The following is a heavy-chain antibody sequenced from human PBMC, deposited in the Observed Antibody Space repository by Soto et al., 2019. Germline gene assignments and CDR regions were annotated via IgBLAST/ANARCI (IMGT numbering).Heavy chain of an antibody. CDR1: GGSISSSSYY. V-gene: IGHV4-39*01. D-gene: IGHD1-26*01. J-gene: IGHJ4*02. CDR2: IYYSGST. CDR3: ARGSAVSY. Sequence: QLQLQESGPGLVKPSETLSLTCTVSGGSISSSSYYWGWIRQPPGKGLEWIGSIYYSGSTYYNPSLKSRVPLSVDTSKTQFALKLSSVPAAGSAVYCCARGSAVSYWGQGTLVTVSA.